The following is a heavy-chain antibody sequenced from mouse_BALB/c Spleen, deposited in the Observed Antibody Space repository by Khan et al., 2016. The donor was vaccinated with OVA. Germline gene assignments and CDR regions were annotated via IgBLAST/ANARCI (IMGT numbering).Heavy chain of an antibody. J-gene: IGHJ2*01. CDR1: GYSFTGYF. CDR2: INPHIGET. D-gene: IGHD1-1*01. Sequence: VQLQQSGPELVKPGASVKISCKASGYSFTGYFMNWVMQSHGKSLEWIGRINPHIGETLYNQKFKGKATLTVAESSRTAHMELRSLASEDSAVYYCARKNGSDFDYWGQGTTLTVSS. CDR3: ARKNGSDFDY. V-gene: IGHV1-20*02.